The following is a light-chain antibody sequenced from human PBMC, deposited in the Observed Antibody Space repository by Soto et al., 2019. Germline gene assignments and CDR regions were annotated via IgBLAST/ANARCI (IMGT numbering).Light chain of an antibody. Sequence: IQMTQSPSSLSASVGDRVTITCQASQDISNYLNWYQQKPGKAPNLLIYAASSLQSGVPSRFSGSGSGTEFTLTISSLQPDDFATYYCRQYNSYSPTFGQGTKVDI. V-gene: IGKV1-16*01. CDR3: RQYNSYSPT. CDR1: QDISNY. J-gene: IGKJ1*01. CDR2: AAS.